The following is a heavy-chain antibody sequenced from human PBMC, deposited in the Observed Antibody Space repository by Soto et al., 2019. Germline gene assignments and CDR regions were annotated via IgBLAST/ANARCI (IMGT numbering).Heavy chain of an antibody. V-gene: IGHV3-9*01. CDR3: SKGRPRYSGFDTDFDA. CDR1: GFTFDEHS. CDR2: INYNGGRV. J-gene: IGHJ4*02. D-gene: IGHD5-12*01. Sequence: EVRLVESGGGFVQPGRSLRLSCTVSGFTFDEHSMHWVRQAPGKGLEWVSGINYNGGRVAYVDSVRGRFTIARDNANNSLFLQMNSLRPEDTGLYFCSKGRPRYSGFDTDFDAWGQGTPVTVSS.